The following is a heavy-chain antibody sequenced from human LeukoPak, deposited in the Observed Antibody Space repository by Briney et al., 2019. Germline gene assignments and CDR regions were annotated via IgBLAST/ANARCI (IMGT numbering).Heavy chain of an antibody. Sequence: SETLSLTCAVYGGSFSGYYWSWIRQPPGKGLEWIGEINHSGSTNYNPSLKSRVTISVDTSKNQFSLKLSSMTAADTAVYYCARLWSTYCSGGSCPHQPNYWGQGTLATVSS. CDR3: ARLWSTYCSGGSCPHQPNY. D-gene: IGHD2-15*01. V-gene: IGHV4-34*01. CDR1: GGSFSGYY. J-gene: IGHJ4*02. CDR2: INHSGST.